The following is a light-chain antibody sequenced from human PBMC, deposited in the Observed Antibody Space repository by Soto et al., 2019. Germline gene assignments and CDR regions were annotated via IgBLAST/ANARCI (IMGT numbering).Light chain of an antibody. CDR2: TAA. J-gene: IGKJ1*01. CDR1: QSISSN. V-gene: IGKV1-39*01. CDR3: QQRNCLSTT. Sequence: DIQMTQSPSSLSASVGDRVTITCRASQSISSNLNWYQQKPGKAPKLLIYTAASLQSGVPSRFRGSGSWTDFTLTIVSLQLAEFTTDYSQQRNCLSTTFGQGNKVEIK.